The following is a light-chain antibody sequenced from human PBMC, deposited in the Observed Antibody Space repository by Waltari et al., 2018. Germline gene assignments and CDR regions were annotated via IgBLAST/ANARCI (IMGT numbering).Light chain of an antibody. CDR2: GGS. CDR3: VQAVAFPWT. V-gene: IGKV2-40*01. CDR1: QSLLHSSGNTY. Sequence: DIAMTQTPLSLPIIPGEPASISCRSNQSLLHSSGNTYLHWYLQRPGQSPQLLIYGGSNRASGVPDRFSGSGSGTDFTLRISNVEAEDVGIYYCVQAVAFPWTFGQGTKVEI. J-gene: IGKJ1*01.